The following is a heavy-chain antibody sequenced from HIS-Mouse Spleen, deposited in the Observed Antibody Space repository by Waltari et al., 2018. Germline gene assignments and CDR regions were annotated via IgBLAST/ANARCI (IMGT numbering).Heavy chain of an antibody. V-gene: IGHV4-39*07. J-gene: IGHJ2*01. CDR1: GGSISSSSYY. CDR3: AREIPYSSSWYDWYFDL. Sequence: QLQLPASGPGLVKPSETLSLTCTVSGGSISSSSYYWGRIRQPPGKGLEWLGSIYYSGSTYYNPSLKSRVTISVDTSKNQFSLKLSSVTAADTAVYYCAREIPYSSSWYDWYFDLWGRGTLVTVSS. D-gene: IGHD6-13*01. CDR2: IYYSGST.